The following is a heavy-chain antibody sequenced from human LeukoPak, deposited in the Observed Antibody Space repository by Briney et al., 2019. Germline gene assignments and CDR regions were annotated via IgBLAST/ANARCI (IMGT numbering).Heavy chain of an antibody. Sequence: GASVKVSCKASGGTFSSYAISWVRQAPGQGPEWMGIINPSGGSTSYAQKFQGRVTMTRDTSTSTVYMELSSLRSEDTAVYYCARDSHDYGDYEDYWGQGTLVTVSS. CDR1: GGTFSSYA. V-gene: IGHV1-46*01. CDR3: ARDSHDYGDYEDY. D-gene: IGHD4-17*01. J-gene: IGHJ4*02. CDR2: INPSGGST.